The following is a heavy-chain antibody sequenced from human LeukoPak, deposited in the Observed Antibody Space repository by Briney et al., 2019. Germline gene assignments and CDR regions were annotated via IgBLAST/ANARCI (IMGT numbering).Heavy chain of an antibody. CDR3: ASLDTAIPIDY. CDR2: INSNTGNT. V-gene: IGHV1-18*04. J-gene: IGHJ4*02. D-gene: IGHD5-18*01. CDR1: GYTFNGCY. Sequence: ASVKVSCKASGYTFNGCYMHWVRQAPGQGLEWMGWINSNTGNTNYAQKLQGRVTMTTDTSTSTAYMELRSLRSDDTAVYYCASLDTAIPIDYWGQGTLVTVSS.